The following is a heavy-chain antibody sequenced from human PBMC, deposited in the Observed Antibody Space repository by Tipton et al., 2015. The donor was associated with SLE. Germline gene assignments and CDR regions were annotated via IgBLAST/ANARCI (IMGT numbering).Heavy chain of an antibody. CDR2: IYYSGST. CDR1: GGSISSSSYY. CDR3: ARDGQWLLLDY. D-gene: IGHD6-19*01. V-gene: IGHV4-39*07. J-gene: IGHJ4*02. Sequence: TLSLTCTVSGGSISSSSYYWGWIRQPPGKGLEWIGSIYYSGSTNYNPSLKSRVTISVDTSKNQFSLKLSSVTAADTAVYYCARDGQWLLLDYWGQGTLVTVSS.